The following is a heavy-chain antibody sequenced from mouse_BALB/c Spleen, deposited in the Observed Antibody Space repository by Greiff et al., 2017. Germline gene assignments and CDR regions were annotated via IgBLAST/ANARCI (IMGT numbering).Heavy chain of an antibody. J-gene: IGHJ4*01. CDR3: AREGAMDY. CDR1: GYAFSSSW. Sequence: QVQLQQSGPELVKPGASVKISCKASGYAFSSSWMNWVKQRPGQGLEWIGEINPSNGRTNYNEKFKSKATLTVDKSSSTAYMQLSSLTSEDSAVYYCAREGAMDYWGQGTSVTVSS. V-gene: IGHV1-82*01. CDR2: INPSNGRT.